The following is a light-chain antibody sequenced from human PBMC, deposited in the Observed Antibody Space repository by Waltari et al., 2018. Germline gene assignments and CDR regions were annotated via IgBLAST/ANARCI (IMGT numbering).Light chain of an antibody. CDR3: QQYYSTPPRT. V-gene: IGKV4-1*01. Sequence: IVMTQSPDSLAVSLGERATINCKSSQSVLYSSNNKNYLAWYQQKPGQPPKLLIYWASTRESGVPDRFSSSGSGTDFTLTISSLQAEDVAVYYCQQYYSTPPRTFGQGTKVEIK. CDR2: WAS. CDR1: QSVLYSSNNKNY. J-gene: IGKJ1*01.